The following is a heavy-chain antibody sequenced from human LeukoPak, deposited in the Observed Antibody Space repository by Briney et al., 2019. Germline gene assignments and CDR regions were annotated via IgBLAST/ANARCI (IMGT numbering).Heavy chain of an antibody. V-gene: IGHV3-48*04. CDR2: ITTTSDLI. J-gene: IGHJ4*02. CDR3: ARGTNWSPLDFDY. CDR1: GFTFSDFN. D-gene: IGHD1-20*01. Sequence: PGGSLRLSCAASGFTFSDFNMNWVRQAPGKGLEWVSYITTTSDLIYYADSVKGRFTISRDNAKNSLYLQMNSLRAEDTAVYFCARGTNWSPLDFDYWGQGTLVTVSS.